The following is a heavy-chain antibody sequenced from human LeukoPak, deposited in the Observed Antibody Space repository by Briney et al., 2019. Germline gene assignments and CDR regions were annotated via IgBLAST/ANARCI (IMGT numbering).Heavy chain of an antibody. CDR3: ASTDILTGFDY. Sequence: GGSLRLSCAASGFTFSDYYMSWIRQAPGKGLEWVSYISSSGSTIYYADSVKGRFTISRDNAKNPLYLQMNSLRAEDTAVYYCASTDILTGFDYWGQGILVTVSS. CDR2: ISSSGSTI. J-gene: IGHJ4*02. V-gene: IGHV3-11*01. D-gene: IGHD3-9*01. CDR1: GFTFSDYY.